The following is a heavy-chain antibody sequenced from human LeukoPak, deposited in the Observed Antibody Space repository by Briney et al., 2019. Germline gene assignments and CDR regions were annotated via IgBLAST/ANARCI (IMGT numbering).Heavy chain of an antibody. V-gene: IGHV4-39*01. J-gene: IGHJ4*02. CDR2: IYYSGST. CDR3: ARYPYSYGNGFDY. D-gene: IGHD5-18*01. Sequence: PSETLSLTCTVSGGSIGSSNYYWVWIRQPPGKGLEWIGSIYYSGSTYYNSSLKSRVTMSVDTSKNQFSLKLSSVTAADTAVYYYARYPYSYGNGFDYWGQGTLVTVSS. CDR1: GGSIGSSNYY.